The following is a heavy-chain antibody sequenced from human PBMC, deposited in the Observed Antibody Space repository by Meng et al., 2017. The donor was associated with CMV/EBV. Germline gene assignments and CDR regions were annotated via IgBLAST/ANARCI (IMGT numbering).Heavy chain of an antibody. CDR2: IRSKAYGGTT. CDR1: GFTFGDYA. D-gene: IGHD1-26*01. Sequence: SCTASGFTFGDYAMSWVRQAPGKGLEWVGFIRSKAYGGTTEYAASVKGRFTISRDDSKSIAYLQMNSLKTEDTAVYYCTRDFEVGATEDYWGQGTRVTVSS. V-gene: IGHV3-49*04. CDR3: TRDFEVGATEDY. J-gene: IGHJ4*02.